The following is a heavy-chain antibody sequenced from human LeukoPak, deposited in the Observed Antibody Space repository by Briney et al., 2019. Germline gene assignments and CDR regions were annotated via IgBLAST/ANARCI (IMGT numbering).Heavy chain of an antibody. V-gene: IGHV1-69*01. Sequence: SVQVSCKASGGTFRSYAISWVRPAPGQGLEWMGGLIPIFGTANYAQKFQGRVTITADESTSTAYMELSSLRSEDTAVYYCARGGRDCSSTSCYDGFDYWGQGTLVTVSS. J-gene: IGHJ4*02. CDR3: ARGGRDCSSTSCYDGFDY. CDR2: LIPIFGTA. D-gene: IGHD2-2*01. CDR1: GGTFRSYA.